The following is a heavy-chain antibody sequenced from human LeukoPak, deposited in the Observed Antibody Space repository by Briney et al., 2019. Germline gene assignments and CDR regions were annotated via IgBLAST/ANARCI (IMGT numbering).Heavy chain of an antibody. CDR1: GFTFSSYA. CDR2: ISGSGGST. J-gene: IGHJ4*02. Sequence: GGSLRLSCAASGFTFSSYAMSWVRQAPGKGLEWVSAISGSGGSTYYADSVKGRFTISRDNSKNTLYLQMNSLRAEDTAVYYYAKDRPTSYYYDSSGYDYWGQGTLVTVSS. V-gene: IGHV3-23*01. D-gene: IGHD3-22*01. CDR3: AKDRPTSYYYDSSGYDY.